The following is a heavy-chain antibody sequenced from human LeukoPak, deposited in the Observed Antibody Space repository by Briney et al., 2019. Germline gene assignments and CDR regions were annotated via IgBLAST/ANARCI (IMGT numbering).Heavy chain of an antibody. CDR3: ARRIAVAGTFYYISY. CDR2: ISSSGST. V-gene: IGHV4-59*08. D-gene: IGHD6-19*01. Sequence: PSETLTLTCTVSGGSISRYYWNWIRQPPGKGLEWIGYISSSGSTSYNPSLTSGVTISVDTSKHQFSLKLNSVTAADTAMYYFARRIAVAGTFYYISYWSQGTLVTVHS. CDR1: GGSISRYY. J-gene: IGHJ4*02.